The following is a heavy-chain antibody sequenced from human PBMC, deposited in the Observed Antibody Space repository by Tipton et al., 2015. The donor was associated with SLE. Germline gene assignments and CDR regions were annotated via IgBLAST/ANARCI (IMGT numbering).Heavy chain of an antibody. J-gene: IGHJ5*02. Sequence: TLSLTCTVSGGSISSYYWSWIRQPPGKGLEWIGYIYYSGSTNYNPSLKNRVSISVDTSRNQFSLTLSSVTVADTAMYYCAKFGAFYDSSGHNYFDPWGQGTLVTVSS. CDR1: GGSISSYY. V-gene: IGHV4-59*01. CDR2: IYYSGST. D-gene: IGHD3-22*01. CDR3: AKFGAFYDSSGHNYFDP.